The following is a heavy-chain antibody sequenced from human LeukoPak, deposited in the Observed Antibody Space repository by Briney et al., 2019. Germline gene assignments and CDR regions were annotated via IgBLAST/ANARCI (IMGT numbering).Heavy chain of an antibody. V-gene: IGHV4-30-4*01. CDR2: IYYSGST. CDR3: ARQDSSGYHPYFDY. D-gene: IGHD3-22*01. CDR1: GGSISSGDYY. J-gene: IGHJ4*02. Sequence: SQTLSLTCTVSGGSISSGDYYWSWIRQPPGKGLEWIGYIYYSGSTYYNPSLKSRVTMSVDTSKNQFSLKLSSVTAADTAVYYCARQDSSGYHPYFDYWGQGTLVTVSS.